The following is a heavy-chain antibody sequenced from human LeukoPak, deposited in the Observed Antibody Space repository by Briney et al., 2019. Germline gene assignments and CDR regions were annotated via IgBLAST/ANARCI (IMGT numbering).Heavy chain of an antibody. CDR3: ARDMYRVGETINGDY. CDR2: IKSKTDGGTT. CDR1: GFTFSNAW. Sequence: TGGSLRLSCAASGFTFSNAWMSWVRQAPGKGLEWVGRIKSKTDGGTTDYAAPVKGRFTISRDNAKNSLYLQMNSLRAEDTAVYYCARDMYRVGETINGDYWGQGTLVTVSS. D-gene: IGHD3-10*01. V-gene: IGHV3-15*01. J-gene: IGHJ4*02.